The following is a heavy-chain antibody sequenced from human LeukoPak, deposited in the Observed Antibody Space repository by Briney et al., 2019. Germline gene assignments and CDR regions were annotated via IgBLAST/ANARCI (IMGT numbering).Heavy chain of an antibody. CDR1: GGSISSSSYY. D-gene: IGHD3-22*01. CDR2: IYYSGST. V-gene: IGHV4-39*01. CDR3: ARHDTMIVVAQNYYYGMDV. J-gene: IGHJ6*02. Sequence: SETLSLTCTASGGSISSSSYYWGWIRQRPGKGLEWIGSIYYSGSTYYNPSLKSRVTISVDTSKNQFSLKLSSVTAADTAVYYCARHDTMIVVAQNYYYGMDVWGQGTTVTVSS.